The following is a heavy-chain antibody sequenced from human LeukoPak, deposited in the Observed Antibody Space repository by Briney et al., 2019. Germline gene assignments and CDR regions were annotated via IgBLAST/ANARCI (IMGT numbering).Heavy chain of an antibody. Sequence: LVKVSCKASGYTFTSYGISWVRQAPGQGLEWMGWISAYNGNTNYAQKLQGRVTMTTDTSTSTAYMELRSLRSDDTAVYYCAREIVVVPAAIRWFDPWGQGTLVTVSS. D-gene: IGHD2-2*01. CDR1: GYTFTSYG. J-gene: IGHJ5*02. CDR2: ISAYNGNT. V-gene: IGHV1-18*01. CDR3: AREIVVVPAAIRWFDP.